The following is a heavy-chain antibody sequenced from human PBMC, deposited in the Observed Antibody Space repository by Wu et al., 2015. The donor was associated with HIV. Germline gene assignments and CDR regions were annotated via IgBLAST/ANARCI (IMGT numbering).Heavy chain of an antibody. CDR3: ARGVSSSWYGDYYYYYGMDV. J-gene: IGHJ6*02. D-gene: IGHD6-13*01. Sequence: QVQLVQSGAEVKKPGASVKVSCKASGYTFTSYGISWVRQAPGQGLEWMGWISAYNGNTNYAQKFQGRVTMTRNTSISTAYMELSSLRSEDTAVYYCARGVSSSWYGDYYYYYGMDVWGQGTTVTVSS. CDR1: GYTFTSYG. V-gene: IGHV1-18*01. CDR2: ISAYNGNT.